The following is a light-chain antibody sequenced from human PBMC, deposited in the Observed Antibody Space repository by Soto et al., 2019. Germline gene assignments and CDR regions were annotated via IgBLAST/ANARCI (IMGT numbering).Light chain of an antibody. V-gene: IGKV3D-20*02. CDR2: DAS. Sequence: EIVLTQSPGTLSLSPGERATLFCRASQSIATSQLAWYQQKPGQAPRLLIYDASNRATGIPARFSGSGSGTEFTLTISSLQSEDFAVYYCQQCRNWPLTFGGGTKVDI. J-gene: IGKJ4*01. CDR1: QSIATSQ. CDR3: QQCRNWPLT.